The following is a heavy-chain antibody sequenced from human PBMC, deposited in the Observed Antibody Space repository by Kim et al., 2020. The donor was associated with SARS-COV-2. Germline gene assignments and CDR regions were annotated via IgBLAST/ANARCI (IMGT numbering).Heavy chain of an antibody. V-gene: IGHV1-8*01. J-gene: IGHJ6*04. CDR3: AVWLETNYYYYGMDV. D-gene: IGHD6-19*01. CDR2: MNPNSVNT. Sequence: ASVKVSCKASGYTFTSYDINWVRQATGQGLEWMGWMNPNSVNTGYAQKFQGRVTMTRNTSKSTAYMELSSLRSEDTAVYYCAVWLETNYYYYGMDVWGKGTTVTVSS. CDR1: GYTFTSYD.